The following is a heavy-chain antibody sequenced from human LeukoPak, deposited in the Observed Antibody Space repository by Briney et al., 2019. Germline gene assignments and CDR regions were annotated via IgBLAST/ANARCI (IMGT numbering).Heavy chain of an antibody. CDR1: GFTFSSYG. D-gene: IGHD3-10*01. J-gene: IGHJ4*02. Sequence: GGSLRLSCAASGFTFSSYGMHWVRQAPGKGLEWVAFIRYDGSNKYYADSVKGRFTISRDNSKNTLYLQMNSLRAEDTAVHYCAKARLPKPNYYGSGSIDYWGQGTLVTVSP. V-gene: IGHV3-30*02. CDR3: AKARLPKPNYYGSGSIDY. CDR2: IRYDGSNK.